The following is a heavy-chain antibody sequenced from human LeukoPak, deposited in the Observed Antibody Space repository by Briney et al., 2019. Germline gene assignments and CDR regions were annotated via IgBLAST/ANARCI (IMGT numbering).Heavy chain of an antibody. CDR2: INHSGST. D-gene: IGHD5-18*01. CDR3: ARRYSYGYAFDY. CDR1: GGSFSGYY. J-gene: IGHJ4*02. Sequence: SETLSLTCAVYGGSFSGYYWSWIRQPPGKGPEWIGEINHSGSTNYNPSLKSRVTISVDTSKNQFSLKLSSVTAADTAVYYCARRYSYGYAFDYWGQGTLVTVSS. V-gene: IGHV4-34*01.